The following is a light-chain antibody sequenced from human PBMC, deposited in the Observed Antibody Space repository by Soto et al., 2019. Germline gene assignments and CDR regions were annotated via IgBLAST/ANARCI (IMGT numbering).Light chain of an antibody. CDR1: QSVSSSY. V-gene: IGKV3-20*01. Sequence: EIVLTQSTGTLSLSPGERSTLSFSSSQSVSSSYLAWYQQKPGQAPRLLIYGASSRATGIPDRFSGSGSGTDFTLTISRLEPEDFAVYYCQQYGSSPVLTFGGGTKVDIK. CDR2: GAS. CDR3: QQYGSSPVLT. J-gene: IGKJ4*01.